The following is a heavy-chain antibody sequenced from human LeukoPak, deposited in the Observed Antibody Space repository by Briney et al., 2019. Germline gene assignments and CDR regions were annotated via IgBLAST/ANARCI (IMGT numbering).Heavy chain of an antibody. CDR1: GFTFSSYA. CDR2: CGSGGDT. CDR3: AKARGATYGTYYFDY. Sequence: PGGSLRLSCAASGFTFSSYAMNWVRQAPGKGLEWVSICGSGGDTYYADSVKRGFTTSRDNSNNTLYLQMSSLRAEDTAVYYCAKARGATYGTYYFDYWGQGTLVTVSS. D-gene: IGHD4/OR15-4a*01. V-gene: IGHV3-23*01. J-gene: IGHJ4*02.